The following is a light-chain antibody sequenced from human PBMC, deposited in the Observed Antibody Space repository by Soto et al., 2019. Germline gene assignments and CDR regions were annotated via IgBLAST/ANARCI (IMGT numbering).Light chain of an antibody. CDR3: QQYNNWPL. CDR2: DAS. Sequence: EIVMTQSPATLSVSPGERATLSCRASQSVSSNLAWYQQKPGQAPRLLIYDASTRATGIPARFSGSGSETEFTLTKSSLQSEDFAVYYCQQYNNWPLFGPGTKVDIK. V-gene: IGKV3-15*01. J-gene: IGKJ3*01. CDR1: QSVSSN.